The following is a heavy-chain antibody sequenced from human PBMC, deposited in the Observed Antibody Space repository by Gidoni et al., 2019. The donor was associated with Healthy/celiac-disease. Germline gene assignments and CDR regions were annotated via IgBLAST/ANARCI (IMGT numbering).Heavy chain of an antibody. D-gene: IGHD6-13*01. Sequence: EVQQVESGGGLVQPGRSLRLSCPASGFTLDDYAMHWVRQAPGTGLEGVSGISWNSGSIGYADSVKGRFTISRDNAKNSLYLQMNSLRAEDTALYYCAKAPWGSSSWYWFDPWGQGTLVTVSS. CDR3: AKAPWGSSSWYWFDP. V-gene: IGHV3-9*01. CDR2: ISWNSGSI. J-gene: IGHJ5*02. CDR1: GFTLDDYA.